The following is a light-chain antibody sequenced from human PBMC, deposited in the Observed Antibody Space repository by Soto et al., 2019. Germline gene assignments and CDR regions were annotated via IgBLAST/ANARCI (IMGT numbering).Light chain of an antibody. J-gene: IGKJ1*01. V-gene: IGKV3-20*01. CDR1: QSVSSSY. Sequence: EIVLTQSPGTLSFSPGERATLSCRASQSVSSSYLAWYQQKPGQAPRLLIYDASSRATGIPDRFSGSGSGTDFTLTISRLEPEDFAVYYCQQHVSSRTLGQGTKVDIK. CDR2: DAS. CDR3: QQHVSSRT.